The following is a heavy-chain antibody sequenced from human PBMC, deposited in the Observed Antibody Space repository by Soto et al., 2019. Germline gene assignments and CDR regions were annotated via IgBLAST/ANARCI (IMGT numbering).Heavy chain of an antibody. CDR2: INPSGGST. V-gene: IGHV1-46*01. CDR1: GYTLTSYY. Sequence: XSVKVSCEASGYTLTSYYMHWVRQAPGQGLEWMGIINPSGGSTSYAQKFQGRVTMTRDTSTSTVYMELSSLRSEDTAVYYCARDGGGQLRYFDWFSLNRGQIDYWGQGTLVTGSS. J-gene: IGHJ4*02. D-gene: IGHD3-9*01. CDR3: ARDGGGQLRYFDWFSLNRGQIDY.